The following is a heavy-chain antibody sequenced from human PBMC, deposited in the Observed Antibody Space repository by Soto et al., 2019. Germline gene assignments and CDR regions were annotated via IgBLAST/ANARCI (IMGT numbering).Heavy chain of an antibody. CDR2: IIPIFGTA. D-gene: IGHD1-7*01. CDR3: ASSRITGTRSPFDY. Sequence: SVKVSCKASGGTFSSYAISWVRQAPGQGLEWMGGIIPIFGTANYAQKFQGRVTITADESTSTAYMELSSLRFEDTAVYYCASSRITGTRSPFDYWGQGTLVTVSS. J-gene: IGHJ4*02. CDR1: GGTFSSYA. V-gene: IGHV1-69*13.